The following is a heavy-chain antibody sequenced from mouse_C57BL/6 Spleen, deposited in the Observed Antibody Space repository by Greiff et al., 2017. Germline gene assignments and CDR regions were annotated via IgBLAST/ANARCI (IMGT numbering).Heavy chain of an antibody. J-gene: IGHJ1*03. CDR2: INYDGSST. CDR3: ARGRGLDGGYFDV. CDR1: GFTFSDYY. Sequence: EVQLVESEGGLVQPGSSMKLSCTASGFTFSDYYMAWVRQVPETGLEWVANINYDGSSTYYLDSLKSRFIISSDNAKNILYLQMSSLKSEDTATYYCARGRGLDGGYFDVWGTGTTVTVSS. V-gene: IGHV5-16*01.